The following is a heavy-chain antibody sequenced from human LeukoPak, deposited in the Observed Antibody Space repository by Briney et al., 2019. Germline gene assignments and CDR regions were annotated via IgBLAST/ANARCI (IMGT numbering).Heavy chain of an antibody. D-gene: IGHD2-2*01. CDR3: ARDFYHSHDY. CDR1: GYTFTTYN. V-gene: IGHV1-18*01. J-gene: IGHJ4*02. CDR2: ISGYNGNT. Sequence: GASVKVSCKASGYTFTTYNINWVRQAPGQGLEWMGWISGYNGNTNYAQKLQGRVTMTTDTSTSTAYMELRSLKSDDTAVYYCARDFYHSHDYWGQGTLVTVSS.